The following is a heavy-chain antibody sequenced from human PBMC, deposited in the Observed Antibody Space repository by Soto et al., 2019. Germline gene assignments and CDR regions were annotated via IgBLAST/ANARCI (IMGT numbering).Heavy chain of an antibody. CDR1: GFSLSTSGVG. D-gene: IGHD6-19*01. J-gene: IGHJ4*02. CDR3: AHRPEPGAQWLVFAEYFDY. Sequence: QITLKESGPTLVKPTQTLTLTCTFSGFSLSTSGVGVGWIRQPPGKALEWLALIYWNDDKRYSPSLKSRLTITKDTSKNQVVLTMTNMDPVDTATYYCAHRPEPGAQWLVFAEYFDYWGQGTLVTVSS. CDR2: IYWNDDK. V-gene: IGHV2-5*01.